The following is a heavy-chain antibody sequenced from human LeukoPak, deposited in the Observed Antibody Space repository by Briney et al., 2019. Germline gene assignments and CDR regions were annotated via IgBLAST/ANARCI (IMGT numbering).Heavy chain of an antibody. J-gene: IGHJ4*02. D-gene: IGHD2-21*02. V-gene: IGHV1-2*06. Sequence: GSVKVSCMASVYTFIGYYMHWVRQPPGQGREWVGRTNPNSGGRKNVQKLRGRVTMTRETSIRTAYKELSRERSDDTSVYYCARSPGGDTSFDYWGQGTLVTVSS. CDR1: VYTFIGYY. CDR3: ARSPGGDTSFDY. CDR2: TNPNSGGR.